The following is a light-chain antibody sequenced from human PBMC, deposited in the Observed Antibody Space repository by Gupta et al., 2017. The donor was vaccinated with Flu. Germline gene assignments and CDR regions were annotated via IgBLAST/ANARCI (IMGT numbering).Light chain of an antibody. Sequence: PGTAPKLLIYGNSKRPSGVPRLFACTKSATSASLVITGLQAEDDADYYCQAYDSTLRGAVFGGGTKLTVL. CDR3: QAYDSTLRGAV. CDR2: GNS. V-gene: IGLV1-40*01. J-gene: IGLJ3*02.